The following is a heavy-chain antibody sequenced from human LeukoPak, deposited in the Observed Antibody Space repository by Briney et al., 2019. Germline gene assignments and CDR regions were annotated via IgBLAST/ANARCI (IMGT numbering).Heavy chain of an antibody. CDR3: ARKIGGPGVPFDY. Sequence: ASVKASCRTSGSTITDYFVHWVRQAPGQGLEWMGWINHNSGGINYAQKFQGRVSMTRDTSISTAHMELSRLTSDDTAVYFCARKIGGPGVPFDYWGQGTLVTVSS. CDR2: INHNSGGI. J-gene: IGHJ4*02. D-gene: IGHD3-10*01. V-gene: IGHV1-2*02. CDR1: GSTITDYF.